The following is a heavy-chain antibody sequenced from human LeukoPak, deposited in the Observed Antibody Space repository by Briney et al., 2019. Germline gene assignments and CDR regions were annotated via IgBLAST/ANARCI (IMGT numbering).Heavy chain of an antibody. Sequence: ASVTVSCTVSGYTLTELSMHWVRQAPGKGLEWMGGFDPEDGETIYAQKFQGRVTMTEDTSTDTAYMELSSLTSEDTAVYYCARDYGGNSGWFDPWGQGTLVTVSS. CDR1: GYTLTELS. CDR3: ARDYGGNSGWFDP. CDR2: FDPEDGET. V-gene: IGHV1-24*01. D-gene: IGHD4-23*01. J-gene: IGHJ5*02.